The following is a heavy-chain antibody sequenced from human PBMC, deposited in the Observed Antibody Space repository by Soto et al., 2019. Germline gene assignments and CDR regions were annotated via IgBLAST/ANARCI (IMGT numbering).Heavy chain of an antibody. J-gene: IGHJ4*02. CDR2: ISSSSSYI. V-gene: IGHV3-21*04. D-gene: IGHD2-15*01. CDR3: AKSGGSHLIYFDY. Sequence: KTGGSLRLSCAASGFTFSSYSMNWVRQAPGKGLEWVSSISSSSSYIYYADSVKGRFTISRDNSKNTLYLQMNSLRAEDTAVYYCAKSGGSHLIYFDYWGQGTLVTVSS. CDR1: GFTFSSYS.